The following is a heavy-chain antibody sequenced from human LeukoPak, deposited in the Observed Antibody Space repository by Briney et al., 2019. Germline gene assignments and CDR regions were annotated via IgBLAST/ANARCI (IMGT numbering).Heavy chain of an antibody. D-gene: IGHD4-17*01. CDR3: ARGYGDYYYMDV. J-gene: IGHJ6*03. CDR1: GFPFSTYS. CDR2: ISDSSSYI. Sequence: GGSLRLSCTASGFPFSTYSLIWVRQAPGKGLEWVSCISDSSSYIYYADSVKGRFTISRDNAKNSLYLQMNSLRAEDTAVYYCARGYGDYYYMDVWGKGTTVTVSS. V-gene: IGHV3-21*01.